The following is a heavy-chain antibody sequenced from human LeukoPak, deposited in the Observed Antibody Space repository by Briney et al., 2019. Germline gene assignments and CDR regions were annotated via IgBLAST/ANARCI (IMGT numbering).Heavy chain of an antibody. CDR3: ARDARFGEFLWSWLDP. CDR1: GYSFTRHA. V-gene: IGHV7-4-1*02. Sequence: GASVKVSCKASGYSFTRHAMNWVRQAPGQGLEWMGWINTNTGNPTYAQGFTGRFVFSLDTSVSTAYLQISSLKTEDTAVYYCARDARFGEFLWSWLDPWGQGTLVTVSS. J-gene: IGHJ5*02. CDR2: INTNTGNP. D-gene: IGHD3-10*01.